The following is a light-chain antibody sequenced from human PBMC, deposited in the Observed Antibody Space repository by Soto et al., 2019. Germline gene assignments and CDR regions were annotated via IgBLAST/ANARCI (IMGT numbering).Light chain of an antibody. CDR2: GNS. V-gene: IGLV1-40*01. J-gene: IGLJ2*01. CDR3: QSYDSSLSGWGV. CDR1: SSNIGAGYD. Sequence: QSVLTQPPSVSGAPGQRVTISCTGSSSNIGAGYDVHWYQQLPETAPKLLIYGNSNRPSGVPDRFSGSKSGTSASLAITGLQAEDEADYYCQSYDSSLSGWGVFGGGTQLTVL.